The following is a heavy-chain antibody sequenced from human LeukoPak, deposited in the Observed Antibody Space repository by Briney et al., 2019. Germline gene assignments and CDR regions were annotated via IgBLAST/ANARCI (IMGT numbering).Heavy chain of an antibody. CDR3: AISRYSGTSLDY. Sequence: GGSLRLSCAASGFTFSSYWMHWVRQAPGKGLVWVSRINSDGGTTTYADSVKGRFTISRDNAKSTLYLQMNSLRIEDTAVYYCAISRYSGTSLDYWGQGSPVTVPS. CDR2: INSDGGTT. D-gene: IGHD1-26*01. V-gene: IGHV3-74*01. CDR1: GFTFSSYW. J-gene: IGHJ4*02.